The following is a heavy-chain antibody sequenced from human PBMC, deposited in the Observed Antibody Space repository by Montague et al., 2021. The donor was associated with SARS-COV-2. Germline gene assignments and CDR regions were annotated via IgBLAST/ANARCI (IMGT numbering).Heavy chain of an antibody. J-gene: IGHJ3*02. CDR3: ARFPASYYYDSKAAPATPDAFDI. D-gene: IGHD3-22*01. Sequence: SETLSLTCTVSGGSISSSCYYWGWNRQPPGKGLEWIGSIYYSGSTYYNPSLKSRVTISVDTSKNQFSLKLSSATAADTAVYYCARFPASYYYDSKAAPATPDAFDIWGQGTMVTVSS. CDR2: IYYSGST. V-gene: IGHV4-39*01. CDR1: GGSISSSCYY.